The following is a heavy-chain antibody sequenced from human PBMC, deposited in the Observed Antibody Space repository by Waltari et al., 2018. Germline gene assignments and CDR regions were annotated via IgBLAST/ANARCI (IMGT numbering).Heavy chain of an antibody. CDR2: IYYRGST. CDR1: GGSISSGGYY. Sequence: QVQLQESGPGLVKPSQTLSLTCTVSGGSISSGGYYWSWIRQHPGKGLEWIGYIYYRGSTDYNPSLKSRVTISVDTSKNQFSLKLSSVTAADTAVYYCAREDWQQDSSGYPDYWGQGTLVTVSS. V-gene: IGHV4-31*03. D-gene: IGHD3-22*01. CDR3: AREDWQQDSSGYPDY. J-gene: IGHJ4*02.